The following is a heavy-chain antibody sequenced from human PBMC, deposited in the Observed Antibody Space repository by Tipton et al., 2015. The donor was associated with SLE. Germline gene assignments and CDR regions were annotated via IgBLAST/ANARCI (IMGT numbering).Heavy chain of an antibody. D-gene: IGHD6-6*01. CDR2: ISYDGSNE. V-gene: IGHV3-30*04. J-gene: IGHJ4*02. CDR1: GFTFSTYA. Sequence: QLVQSGGGVVQPGRPLRLSCAASGFTFSTYAMHWVRQAPGKGLEWVAVISYDGSNEYYADSVKGRFTISRDNSKNTLSLQMDSLRAEDTAIYYCAARQGFTFDSWGQGTMVTVSS. CDR3: AARQGFTFDS.